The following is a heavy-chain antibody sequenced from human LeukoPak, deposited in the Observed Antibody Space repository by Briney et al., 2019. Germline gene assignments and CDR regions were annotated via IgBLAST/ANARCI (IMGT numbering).Heavy chain of an antibody. Sequence: GGSLRLSCAASGFTFSDYYMSWIRQAPGKGLEWVTAISGSGGSTYYADSVKGRFTISRDNSKNTLYLQMNSLRAEDTAVYYCARDSGMSSSWYPNYYYYYYMDVWGKGTTVTVSS. CDR2: ISGSGGST. CDR1: GFTFSDYY. V-gene: IGHV3-23*01. D-gene: IGHD6-13*01. J-gene: IGHJ6*03. CDR3: ARDSGMSSSWYPNYYYYYYMDV.